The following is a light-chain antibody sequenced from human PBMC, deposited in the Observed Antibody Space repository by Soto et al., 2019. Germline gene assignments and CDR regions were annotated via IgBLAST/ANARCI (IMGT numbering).Light chain of an antibody. CDR2: DAS. V-gene: IGKV3-11*01. J-gene: IGKJ5*01. CDR1: RSVSNY. Sequence: EIVLTQSPATLSLSPGDRFSLSCRASRSVSNYVAWYQQKRGQAPRLLIYDASNRATGIPARFSGSGSGTDFTLTITSLEPEDFAVYYCQQRSNWPPITFGQGTRLEIK. CDR3: QQRSNWPPIT.